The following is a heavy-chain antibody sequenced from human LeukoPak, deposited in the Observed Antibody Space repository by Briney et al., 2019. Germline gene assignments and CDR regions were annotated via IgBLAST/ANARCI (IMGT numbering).Heavy chain of an antibody. CDR3: ARDAFDI. V-gene: IGHV3-21*01. CDR1: GFTFTIYA. CDR2: ISSSNSYI. Sequence: GGSLRLSCAASGFTFTIYAMSWVRQAPGKGLEWVSSISSSNSYIYYADSVKGRFTISRDNAKNSLYLQMNSLRAEDTAVYYCARDAFDIWGQGTMVTVSS. J-gene: IGHJ3*02.